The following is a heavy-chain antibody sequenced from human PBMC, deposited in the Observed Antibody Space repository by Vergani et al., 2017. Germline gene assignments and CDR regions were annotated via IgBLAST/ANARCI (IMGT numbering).Heavy chain of an antibody. V-gene: IGHV4-4*07. J-gene: IGHJ4*02. Sequence: QVNLQESGPGVVKPSETLSLVCTVSNASMNGFFWGWVRQPAGKGLEWMGRIFDDGATYYDPSLEGRVTMSVDVSKNQFSLKLTSLTAADTAVYFCARMGYSRAPPWWFDLWGQGTLVTVSS. D-gene: IGHD2-21*01. CDR3: ARMGYSRAPPWWFDL. CDR1: NASMNGFF. CDR2: IFDDGAT.